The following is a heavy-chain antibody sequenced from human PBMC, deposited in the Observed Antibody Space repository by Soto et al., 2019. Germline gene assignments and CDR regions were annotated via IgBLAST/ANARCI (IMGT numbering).Heavy chain of an antibody. J-gene: IGHJ6*02. CDR1: GGSISRGGYS. V-gene: IGHV4-30-2*01. CDR3: ASRLTVVGGMDV. Sequence: QLQLQESGSGLVKPSQTLSLTCAVSGGSISRGGYSWSWIRQPPGTGLEWIGYIYHSGSTYYNPSLKSRVTISVDRSKNQFSLKLSSVTAADTAVYYCASRLTVVGGMDVWGQGTTVTVSS. CDR2: IYHSGST. D-gene: IGHD2-15*01.